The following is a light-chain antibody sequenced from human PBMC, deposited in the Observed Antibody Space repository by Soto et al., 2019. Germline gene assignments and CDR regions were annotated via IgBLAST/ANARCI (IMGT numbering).Light chain of an antibody. Sequence: QSALTQPASVSGSPGQSITISCSGTSGSVGTFNFVSWYQQHPGKAPRLMIYAVTDRPSGVSSRFSGSKSGSTAYLTISGLQAEDEADYYCSSYITTSSRLFGTGTKVTVL. CDR1: SGSVGTFNF. CDR3: SSYITTSSRL. CDR2: AVT. V-gene: IGLV2-14*01. J-gene: IGLJ1*01.